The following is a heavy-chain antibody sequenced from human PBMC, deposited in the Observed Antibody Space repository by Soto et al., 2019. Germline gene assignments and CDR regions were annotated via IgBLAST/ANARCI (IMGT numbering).Heavy chain of an antibody. D-gene: IGHD1-26*01. CDR3: ARGVSAGVEY. J-gene: IGHJ4*02. Sequence: QVQLVQSGAEVREPGASVKVSCKASGYSFTSLDINWVRQTAGQGLEWMGWMQPSTGRTGYAQKFQGRVTMTRDTYITTAYMEMTTLTSDETAFYYCARGVSAGVEYWGQGTLVTVSS. CDR1: GYSFTSLD. V-gene: IGHV1-8*01. CDR2: MQPSTGRT.